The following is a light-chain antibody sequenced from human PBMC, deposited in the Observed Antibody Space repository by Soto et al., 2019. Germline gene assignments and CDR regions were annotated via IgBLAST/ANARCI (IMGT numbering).Light chain of an antibody. CDR2: EVS. V-gene: IGLV2-8*01. CDR3: SSYAGSNNYV. CDR1: SSDVGGYNY. Sequence: ALTQPPSASGSPGQSVTISCTGTSSDVGGYNYVSWYQQHPGKAPKLMIYEVSKRPSGVPGRFSGSKSGNTASLTVSGLQAEDEADYYCSSYAGSNNYVFGTGTKVTVL. J-gene: IGLJ1*01.